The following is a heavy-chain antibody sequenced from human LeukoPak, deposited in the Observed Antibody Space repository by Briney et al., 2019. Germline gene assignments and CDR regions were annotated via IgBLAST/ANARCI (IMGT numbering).Heavy chain of an antibody. CDR3: ASGRDGYNFLDY. CDR1: GGSISSNNW. D-gene: IGHD5-24*01. J-gene: IGHJ4*02. V-gene: IGHV4-4*02. CDR2: IFHSGST. Sequence: PSGTLSLTCAVSGGSISSNNWWSWVRQPPGKGLEWIGEIFHSGSTNYNPSLKSRVTISVDKSKNQFSLKLSSVTAADTAVYYCASGRDGYNFLDYWGQGTLVTVSS.